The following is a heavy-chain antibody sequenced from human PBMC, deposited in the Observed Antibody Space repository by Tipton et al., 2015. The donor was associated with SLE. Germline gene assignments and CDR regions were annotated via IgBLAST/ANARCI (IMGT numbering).Heavy chain of an antibody. Sequence: TLSLTCTVSGASTNTKYWTWIRQSPGKGLEWIGYANRNEGTKIKSSLERRVTISLDTSRSQFSLRLSSVTAADTAVYYCARNPGYWGRGTLVTVSS. CDR1: GASTNTKY. V-gene: IGHV4-59*13. CDR3: ARNPGY. CDR2: ANRNEGT. D-gene: IGHD1-14*01. J-gene: IGHJ4*02.